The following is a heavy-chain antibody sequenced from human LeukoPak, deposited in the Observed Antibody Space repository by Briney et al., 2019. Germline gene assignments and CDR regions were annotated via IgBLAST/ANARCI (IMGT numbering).Heavy chain of an antibody. CDR2: IKQDGSEK. Sequence: PGGSLRLSCAASGFTFSDYYMSWIRQAPGKGLEWVANIKQDGSEKYYVDSVKGRFTISRDNAKNSLYLQMNSLRAEDTAVYYCARDYDSSGYYDYWGQGTLVTVSS. V-gene: IGHV3-7*01. CDR1: GFTFSDYY. D-gene: IGHD3-22*01. J-gene: IGHJ4*02. CDR3: ARDYDSSGYYDY.